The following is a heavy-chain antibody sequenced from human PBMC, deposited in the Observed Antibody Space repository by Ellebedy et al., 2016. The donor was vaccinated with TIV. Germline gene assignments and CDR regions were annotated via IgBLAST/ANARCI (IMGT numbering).Heavy chain of an antibody. CDR1: GFTFSSYG. J-gene: IGHJ6*02. D-gene: IGHD3-10*01. V-gene: IGHV3-30*03. Sequence: GESLKISCAASGFTFSSYGMHWVRQAPGKGLEWVVVISYDGSNKYYADSVKGRFTISRDNSKNTLYPQMNSLRAEDTAVYYCARDLNSITMVRGEPLTDGMDVWGQGTTVTVSS. CDR2: ISYDGSNK. CDR3: ARDLNSITMVRGEPLTDGMDV.